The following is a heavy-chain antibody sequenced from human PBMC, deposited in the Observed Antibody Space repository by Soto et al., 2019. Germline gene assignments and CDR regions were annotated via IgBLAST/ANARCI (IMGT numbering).Heavy chain of an antibody. D-gene: IGHD5-18*01. CDR2: INPNGGVA. Sequence: QVQLVQSGAEVKRPGASVTVSCRSAGDTFNDYYIHWVRQAPGQGLEWMGWINPNGGVAKYAPKFQGGFRMTRDKSSRTVYMQLSRLRSDDTAVYYCAGESRGAMATLGYYCFYIDVWSARNTVTGS. CDR3: AGESRGAMATLGYYCFYIDV. CDR1: GDTFNDYY. J-gene: IGHJ6*03. V-gene: IGHV1-2*02.